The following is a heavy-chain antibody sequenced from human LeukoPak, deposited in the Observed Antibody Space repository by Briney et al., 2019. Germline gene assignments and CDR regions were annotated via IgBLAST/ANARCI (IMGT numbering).Heavy chain of an antibody. J-gene: IGHJ4*02. CDR3: AREVLPDY. V-gene: IGHV4-34*01. CDR2: INHSGNT. Sequence: SETLSLPCAVYGGSFSGYYWSWIRQPPGKGLEWVGEINHSGNTNHNPSLKSRVTISVDTSKTQSALKLSAVTAGDTAGYYCAREVLPDYWGQGTLVTVSS. CDR1: GGSFSGYY. D-gene: IGHD1-14*01.